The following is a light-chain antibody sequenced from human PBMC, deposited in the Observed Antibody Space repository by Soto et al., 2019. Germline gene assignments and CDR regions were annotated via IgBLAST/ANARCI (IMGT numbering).Light chain of an antibody. CDR3: AASDDSLNGYV. J-gene: IGLJ1*01. V-gene: IGLV1-44*01. CDR2: AYS. Sequence: QSVLTQPPSASGTPGQRVTISCSGSSSNIVSNTVNWYQHLPGAAPKLLMYAYSQRPSGIPDRFSGSKSGASASLAISGLQSEDEADYYCAASDDSLNGYVFGTGTKLTVL. CDR1: SSNIVSNT.